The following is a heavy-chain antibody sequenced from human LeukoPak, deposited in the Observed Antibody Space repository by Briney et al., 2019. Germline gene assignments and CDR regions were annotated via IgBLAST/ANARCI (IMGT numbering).Heavy chain of an antibody. V-gene: IGHV5-51*01. CDR1: GYSFANFW. CDR2: IYPGDSDT. D-gene: IGHD1-26*01. Sequence: GESLKISCKGSGSGYSFANFWIGWVRQMPGKGLEWMGIIYPGDSDTRYSPSFEGQVTISVDKSVNTAYLQWGSLRASDTAIYFCARRSGSYFNFWGQGTQAIVSS. CDR3: ARRSGSYFNF. J-gene: IGHJ4*02.